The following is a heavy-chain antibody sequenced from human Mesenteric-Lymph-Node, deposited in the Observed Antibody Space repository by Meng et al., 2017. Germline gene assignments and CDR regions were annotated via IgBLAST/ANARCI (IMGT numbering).Heavy chain of an antibody. CDR1: GGTFSSYA. CDR3: ARDRYGGYGYFDY. Sequence: SVKVSCKASGGTFSSYAISWVRQAPGQGLEWMGGIIPIFGTANYAQKLQGRVTMTTDTSTSTAYMELRSLRSDDTAVYYCARDRYGGYGYFDYWGQGTLVTVSS. V-gene: IGHV1-69*05. CDR2: IIPIFGTA. D-gene: IGHD4-17*01. J-gene: IGHJ4*02.